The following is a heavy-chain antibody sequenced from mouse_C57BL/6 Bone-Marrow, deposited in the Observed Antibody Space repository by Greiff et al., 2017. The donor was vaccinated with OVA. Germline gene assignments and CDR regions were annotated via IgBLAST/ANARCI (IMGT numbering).Heavy chain of an antibody. J-gene: IGHJ3*01. CDR1: GYTFTSYG. D-gene: IGHD1-1*01. CDR3: LFLRWFAY. CDR2: IYPRSGNT. V-gene: IGHV1-81*01. Sequence: QVQLQQSGAELARPGASVKLSCKASGYTFTSYGISWVKQRTGKGLEWIGEIYPRSGNTYYNEKFKGKATLTADKSSCTAYMELRSLTSADSAVYFCLFLRWFAYWGQGTLVTVSA.